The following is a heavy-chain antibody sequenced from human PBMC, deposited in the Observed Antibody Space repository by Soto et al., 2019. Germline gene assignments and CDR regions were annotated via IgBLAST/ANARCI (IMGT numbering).Heavy chain of an antibody. Sequence: QLQLQESGPGLVKPSETLSLTCTVSGGSISSSSYYWGWIRQPPGKGLEWIGSIYYSGSTYYNPSLKSRVTISVDTSKNQFSLKLSSVTAADTAVYYCARLNPASIVVGAFDIWGQGTMVTVSS. J-gene: IGHJ3*02. V-gene: IGHV4-39*01. D-gene: IGHD3-22*01. CDR1: GGSISSSSYY. CDR3: ARLNPASIVVGAFDI. CDR2: IYYSGST.